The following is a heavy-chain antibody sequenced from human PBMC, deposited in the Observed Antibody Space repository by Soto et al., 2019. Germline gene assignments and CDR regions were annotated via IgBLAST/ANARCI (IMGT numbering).Heavy chain of an antibody. CDR1: GASIARDGYS. Sequence: KSSETLSLTCAVSGASIARDGYSWTWIRQSPGRGLEWIGYIFHSGSTQYNPSLRGRVTISVDRSKNHVSLRLDSVTAADTAIYYCARDPSHWFDPWGQGALVTVSS. J-gene: IGHJ5*02. V-gene: IGHV4-30-2*06. CDR3: ARDPSHWFDP. CDR2: IFHSGST.